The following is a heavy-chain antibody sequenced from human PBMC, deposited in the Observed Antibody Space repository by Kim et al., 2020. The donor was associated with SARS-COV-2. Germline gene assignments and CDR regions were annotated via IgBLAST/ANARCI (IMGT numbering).Heavy chain of an antibody. V-gene: IGHV3-49*02. J-gene: IGHJ4*02. D-gene: IGHD1-26*01. CDR3: ATLRGDY. Sequence: YGGTTEYAASVKARFTTSRYDSKSIADLQMNSLQIEDTAVYYCATLRGDYWGQGTLVTVSS. CDR2: YGGTT.